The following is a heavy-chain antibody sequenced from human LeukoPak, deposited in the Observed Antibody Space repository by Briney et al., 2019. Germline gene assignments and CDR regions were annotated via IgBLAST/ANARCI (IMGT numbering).Heavy chain of an antibody. CDR1: GFTFSSYA. CDR3: AREARNYYGIDV. D-gene: IGHD5-12*01. J-gene: IGHJ6*02. Sequence: GGSLRLSCAASGFTFSSYAMSWVRQAPGKGLEWVSAISGSGGSTYYADSVKGRFTISRDSSKNTLYLQMNRLRAEDTAVYYCAREARNYYGIDVWGQGTMVTVSS. V-gene: IGHV3-23*01. CDR2: ISGSGGST.